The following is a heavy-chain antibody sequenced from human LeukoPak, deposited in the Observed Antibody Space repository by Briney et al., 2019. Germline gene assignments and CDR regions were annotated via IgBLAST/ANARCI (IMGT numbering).Heavy chain of an antibody. CDR2: IYPGDSDV. D-gene: IGHD3-22*01. CDR1: GYRFTNYW. CDR3: TRQGVYYSDSSAFYY. V-gene: IGHV5-51*01. J-gene: IGHJ4*01. Sequence: GASLKISCKGSGYRFTNYWIAWVRQLPGKGLELMGSIYPGDSDVRYSPSFQGQVTISADKSLTTAYLQWRSLKASDTAIYYCTRQGVYYSDSSAFYYWGPGTRVSV.